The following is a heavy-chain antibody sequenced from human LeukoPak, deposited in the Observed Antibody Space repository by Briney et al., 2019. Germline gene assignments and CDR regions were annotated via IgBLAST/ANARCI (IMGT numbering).Heavy chain of an antibody. V-gene: IGHV4-34*01. CDR3: ARGVVVVPAAFYYYYGMDV. CDR2: TNHSGST. D-gene: IGHD2-2*01. J-gene: IGHJ6*02. Sequence: SETLSLTCAVYGGSFSGYYWSWIRQPPGKGLEWIGETNHSGSTNYNPSLKSRVTISVDTSKNQFSLKLSSVTAADTAVYYCARGVVVVPAAFYYYYGMDVWGQGTTVTVSS. CDR1: GGSFSGYY.